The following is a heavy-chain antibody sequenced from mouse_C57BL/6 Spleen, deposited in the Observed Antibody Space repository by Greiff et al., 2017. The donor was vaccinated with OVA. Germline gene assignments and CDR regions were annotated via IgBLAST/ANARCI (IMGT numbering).Heavy chain of an antibody. CDR1: GFTFSSYP. CDR3: ARDYYGSRGSVAY. J-gene: IGHJ3*01. D-gene: IGHD1-1*01. Sequence: EVQRVESGGGLVKPGGSLKLSCAASGFTFSSYPMSWVRQTPEKRLEWVATISDGGSYTYYPDNVKGRFTISRDNAKNNLYLQMSHLKSEDTAMYYCARDYYGSRGSVAYWGQGTLVTVSA. V-gene: IGHV5-4*01. CDR2: ISDGGSYT.